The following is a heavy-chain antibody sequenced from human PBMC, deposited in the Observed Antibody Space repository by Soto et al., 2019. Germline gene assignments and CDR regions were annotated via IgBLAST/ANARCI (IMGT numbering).Heavy chain of an antibody. D-gene: IGHD2-2*03. CDR1: GFTSSSYA. Sequence: GVSLRLSCAASGFTSSSYAMSWVRQAPGKGLQWVSAISGGGDSTYYADSVKGRFTISRDISKNTLYLQMNSLRAEDTAVYYCAKDLDIVAVPAASFYYYGMDVWGQGTTVTVSS. CDR2: ISGGGDST. CDR3: AKDLDIVAVPAASFYYYGMDV. J-gene: IGHJ6*02. V-gene: IGHV3-23*01.